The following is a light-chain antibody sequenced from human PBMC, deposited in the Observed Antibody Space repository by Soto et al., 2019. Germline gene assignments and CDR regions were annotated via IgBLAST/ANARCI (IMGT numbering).Light chain of an antibody. CDR1: QSVSSSW. V-gene: IGKV3-20*01. CDR2: GAS. Sequence: EIVLTQSPGTLSLSPGERATLSCRASQSVSSSWLAWYQQKPGQAPRLIIYGASSRATGVPDRFSGSGSGTDFTLTISRLEPEDAAVFYCQQYGGPPWTFGQGTKVEIK. J-gene: IGKJ1*01. CDR3: QQYGGPPWT.